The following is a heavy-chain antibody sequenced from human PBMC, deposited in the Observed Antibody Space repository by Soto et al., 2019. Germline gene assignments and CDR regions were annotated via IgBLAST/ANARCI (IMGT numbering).Heavy chain of an antibody. D-gene: IGHD3-3*01. J-gene: IGHJ3*02. CDR2: ISGSGGST. CDR1: GFTFTSIA. V-gene: IGHV3-23*01. Sequence: GGSLKPSRPAYGFTFTSIAMSWDRQAQGKGRDWVSAISGSGGSTYYADPVKGRFTISRDNYKNTLYLQMNSLRAEDTAVYYCAKEPPAITIFGVVIMGAFDIWGQGTMVTVSS. CDR3: AKEPPAITIFGVVIMGAFDI.